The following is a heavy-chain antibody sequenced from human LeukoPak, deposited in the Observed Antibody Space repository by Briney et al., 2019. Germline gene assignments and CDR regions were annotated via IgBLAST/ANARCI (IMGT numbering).Heavy chain of an antibody. CDR1: GFTFSSYA. V-gene: IGHV3-64*01. J-gene: IGHJ4*02. CDR2: ISSNGGST. CDR3: ARRAGYSRKYYFDY. Sequence: PGGSLRLSCAASGFTFSSYAMHWVRQAPGKGLEYVSAISSNGGSTYYANSVKGRFTISRDNSKNTLYLQMGGLRAEDMAVYYCARRAGYSRKYYFDYWGQGTLVTVSS. D-gene: IGHD6-13*01.